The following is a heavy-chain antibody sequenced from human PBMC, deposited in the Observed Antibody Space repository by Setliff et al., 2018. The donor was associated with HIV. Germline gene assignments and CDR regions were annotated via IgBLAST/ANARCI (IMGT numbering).Heavy chain of an antibody. J-gene: IGHJ3*02. CDR1: GYTLTELS. V-gene: IGHV1-24*01. Sequence: ASVKVSCKVSGYTLTELSRHWVRQAPGKGLEWMGGFDPEDGETIYAQKFQGRVTMTEDIPTDTAYMELRRLRSEDTAVYYCTSRSDYVWGSYRPAFDICGQGTMVTVSS. CDR2: FDPEDGET. CDR3: TSRSDYVWGSYRPAFDI. D-gene: IGHD3-16*02.